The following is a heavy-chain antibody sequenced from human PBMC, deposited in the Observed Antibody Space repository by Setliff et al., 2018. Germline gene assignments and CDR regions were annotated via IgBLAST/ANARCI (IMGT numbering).Heavy chain of an antibody. CDR2: INHSGST. J-gene: IGHJ6*04. CDR3: ARHALSFDSAWDV. Sequence: PSETLSLTCAVSGASFSDYYWTWIRQSPGKGLEWIGEINHSGSTNYNPSLKSRVTISLDTSKNQFSLNLNSATAADTAVYYCARHALSFDSAWDVWGKGTTVTVSS. V-gene: IGHV4-34*01. D-gene: IGHD3-9*01. CDR1: GASFSDYY.